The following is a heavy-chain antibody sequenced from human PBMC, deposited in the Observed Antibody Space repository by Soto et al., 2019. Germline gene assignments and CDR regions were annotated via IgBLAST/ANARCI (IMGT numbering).Heavy chain of an antibody. D-gene: IGHD1-26*01. CDR2: IWFDGTNK. CDR1: GFTFSSYG. Sequence: GGSLRLSCAASGFTFSSYGMHWVRQAPGKGLEWVAVIWFDGTNKFYADSVKGRFTISRDDSKNTLYLQMNSLRAEDTAVYYCARVFSGSYWYFQHWGQGTLVTVSS. J-gene: IGHJ1*01. CDR3: ARVFSGSYWYFQH. V-gene: IGHV3-33*01.